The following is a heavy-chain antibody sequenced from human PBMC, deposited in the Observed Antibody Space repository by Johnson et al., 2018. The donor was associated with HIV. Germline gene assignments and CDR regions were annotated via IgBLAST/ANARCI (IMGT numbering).Heavy chain of an antibody. CDR1: GFTFSSYA. Sequence: QVQLVESGGGVVQPGRSLRLSCAASGFTFSSYAMHWVRQAPGNGLEWVAVISYDGSNKYYADSVKGRFTISRDNSKNTLYLQMNSLRAEDTAVYYCARGSQSGYYVSSGYPGGAFDIWGQGTMVTVSS. J-gene: IGHJ3*02. D-gene: IGHD3-22*01. CDR3: ARGSQSGYYVSSGYPGGAFDI. V-gene: IGHV3-30-3*01. CDR2: ISYDGSNK.